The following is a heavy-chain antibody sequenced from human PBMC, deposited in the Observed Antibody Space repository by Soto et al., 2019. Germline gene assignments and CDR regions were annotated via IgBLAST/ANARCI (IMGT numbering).Heavy chain of an antibody. J-gene: IGHJ4*02. D-gene: IGHD6-19*01. Sequence: QVQLVESGGGVVQPGRSLRLSCAASGFTFSSYAMHWVRQAPGKGLEWVAVISYDGSNKYYADSVKGRFTISRDNSKNTLYLQMNSLRAEDTAVYYCAREATVAGPFDYWGQGTLVTVSS. CDR3: AREATVAGPFDY. CDR2: ISYDGSNK. V-gene: IGHV3-30-3*01. CDR1: GFTFSSYA.